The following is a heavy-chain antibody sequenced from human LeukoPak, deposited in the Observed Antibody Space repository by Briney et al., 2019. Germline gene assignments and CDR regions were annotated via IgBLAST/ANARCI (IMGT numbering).Heavy chain of an antibody. J-gene: IGHJ6*02. D-gene: IGHD2-15*01. CDR1: GHSIINSFY. Sequence: SETLSLTCTVSGHSIINSFYWGWIRQPPGKGLEWIGSIYHTGATYYNPSLKSRVTISLDTSKNQFSLKLSSVTAADTAVYYCARIPSVRYCSGGSCYGYYYYYGMDVWGQGTTVTVSS. V-gene: IGHV4-38-2*02. CDR3: ARIPSVRYCSGGSCYGYYYYYGMDV. CDR2: IYHTGAT.